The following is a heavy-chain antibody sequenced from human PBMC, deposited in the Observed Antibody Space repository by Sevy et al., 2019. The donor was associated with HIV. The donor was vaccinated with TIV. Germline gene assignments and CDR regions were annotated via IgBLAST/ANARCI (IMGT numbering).Heavy chain of an antibody. CDR1: GFTFSSYE. J-gene: IGHJ4*02. CDR2: ISQSGSTT. Sequence: GGSLRLSCAASGFTFSSYEMNWVRQAPGKGLEWVSYISQSGSTTYSDSVKGRFTIFRENVKNSVYLQMNNLRAEDTALYYCARDLPPSATTVAHFDYWGQGTLVTVSS. V-gene: IGHV3-48*03. CDR3: ARDLPPSATTVAHFDY. D-gene: IGHD4-17*01.